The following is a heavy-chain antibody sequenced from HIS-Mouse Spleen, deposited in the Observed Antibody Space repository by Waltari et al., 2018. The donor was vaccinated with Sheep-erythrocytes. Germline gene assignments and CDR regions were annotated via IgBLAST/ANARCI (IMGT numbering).Heavy chain of an antibody. V-gene: IGHV4-34*01. CDR3: ALSVDLAGAFDI. J-gene: IGHJ3*02. CDR1: GGAFRGYD. CDR2: INHSGST. Sequence: QVQLQQWGAGLLKPSEPLSLTRAVYGGAFRGYDWSWIRQPPGKGLEWIGEINHSGSTNYNPSLKSRVTISVDTSKNQFSLKLSSVTAADTAVYYCALSVDLAGAFDIWGQGTMVTVSS. D-gene: IGHD6-19*01.